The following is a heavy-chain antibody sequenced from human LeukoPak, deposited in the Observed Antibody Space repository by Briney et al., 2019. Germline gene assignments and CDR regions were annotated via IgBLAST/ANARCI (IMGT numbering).Heavy chain of an antibody. J-gene: IGHJ4*02. CDR2: IWYDGSNE. Sequence: GSSLRLSCAASGFSFSIPGMHWVRHAPGKGMEWVAFIWYDGSNEDYADSVKARFTISRDNPKNALYLQMNSLRAEDTAVYYCARGSYSGGWHLDYWGQGTLVTVSS. CDR1: GFSFSIPG. D-gene: IGHD6-19*01. V-gene: IGHV3-33*01. CDR3: ARGSYSGGWHLDY.